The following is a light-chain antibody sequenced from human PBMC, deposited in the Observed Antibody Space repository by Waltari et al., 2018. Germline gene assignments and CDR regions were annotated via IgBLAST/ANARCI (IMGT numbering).Light chain of an antibody. CDR2: EVS. CDR1: SSDVGSYHL. J-gene: IGLJ1*01. V-gene: IGLV2-23*02. CDR3: CSYAVSAIYV. Sequence: QPALTQPASVSGSPGQSITISCTGTSSDVGSYHLLSWYQQHPGKAPKRMIDEVSNRPSGISNRFSGSKSGNTASLTISGLQAEDEADYYGCSYAVSAIYVFGTGTKVTVL.